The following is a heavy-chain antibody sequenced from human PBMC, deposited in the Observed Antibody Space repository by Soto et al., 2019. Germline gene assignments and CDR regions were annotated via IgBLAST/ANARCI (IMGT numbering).Heavy chain of an antibody. Sequence: GGSLRLSCAASGFTFSNAWMNWVRQAPGKGLEWVGRIKSKTDGGTTDYAAPVKGRFTISRDDSKNTLYLQMNSLKTVDTAVYYCTTWERITIFKEFDPWGQGTLVTVSS. CDR2: IKSKTDGGTT. V-gene: IGHV3-15*07. CDR3: TTWERITIFKEFDP. J-gene: IGHJ5*02. CDR1: GFTFSNAW. D-gene: IGHD3-3*01.